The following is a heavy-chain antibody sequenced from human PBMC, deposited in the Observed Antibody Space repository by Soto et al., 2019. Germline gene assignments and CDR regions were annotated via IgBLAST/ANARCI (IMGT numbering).Heavy chain of an antibody. CDR1: GGTFSSYA. Sequence: SVKVSCKASGGTFSSYAISWVRQAPGQGLEWMGGIIPIFGTANYAQKFQGRVTITADESTSTAYMELSSLRSEDTAVYYCAREVLRFLEWLPRVVPDAFDIWGQGTMATVSS. CDR3: AREVLRFLEWLPRVVPDAFDI. J-gene: IGHJ3*02. V-gene: IGHV1-69*13. CDR2: IIPIFGTA. D-gene: IGHD3-3*01.